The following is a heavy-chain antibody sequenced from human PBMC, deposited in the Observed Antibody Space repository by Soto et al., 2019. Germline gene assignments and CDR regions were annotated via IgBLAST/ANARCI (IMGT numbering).Heavy chain of an antibody. CDR1: GFTFSSYG. J-gene: IGHJ4*02. CDR3: AREGLAYCGGDCYSYYFDY. D-gene: IGHD2-21*02. V-gene: IGHV3-33*01. CDR2: IWYDGSNK. Sequence: HPGGSLRLSCAASGFTFSSYGMHWVRQAPGKGLEWVAVIWYDGSNKYYADSVKGRFTISRDNSKDTLYLQMNSLRAEDTAVYYCAREGLAYCGGDCYSYYFDYWGQGTLVTVSS.